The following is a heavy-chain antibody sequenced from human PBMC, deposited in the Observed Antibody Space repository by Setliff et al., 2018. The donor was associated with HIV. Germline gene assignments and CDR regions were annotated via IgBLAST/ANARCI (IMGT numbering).Heavy chain of an antibody. D-gene: IGHD3-3*01. CDR3: ARVDFWSGHAFYMDV. V-gene: IGHV3-48*01. J-gene: IGHJ6*03. CDR2: SNPTSSSK. Sequence: GGSLRLSCTASGFSLGDFMLTWVRQAPGKGLQWVSDSNPTSSSKLYAESVKGRFTISRDNAKNSLYLQMNSLRVEDTAVYYCARVDFWSGHAFYMDVWGKGTTVTVSS. CDR1: GFSLGDFM.